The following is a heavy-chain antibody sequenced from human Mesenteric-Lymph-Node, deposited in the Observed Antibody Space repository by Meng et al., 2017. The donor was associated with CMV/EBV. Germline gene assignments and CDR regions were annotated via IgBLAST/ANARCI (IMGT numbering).Heavy chain of an antibody. D-gene: IGHD6-13*01. J-gene: IGHJ4*02. CDR2: IYYSGST. CDR1: GGSVSSGSYY. Sequence: GSLRLSCTVSGGSVSSGSYYWSWIRQPPGKGLEWIGYIYYSGSTNYNPSLKSRVTISVDTSKNQFSLKLSSVTAADTAVYYCVRDNFGIAATGDYWGQGTLVTVSS. CDR3: VRDNFGIAATGDY. V-gene: IGHV4-61*01.